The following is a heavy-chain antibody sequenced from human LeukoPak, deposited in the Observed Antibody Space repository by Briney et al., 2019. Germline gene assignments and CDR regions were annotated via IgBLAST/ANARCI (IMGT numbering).Heavy chain of an antibody. CDR1: GFTFSSYG. Sequence: PGGSLRLSCAASGFTFSSYGMSWVRQAPGKGLEWVSAISGSGGSTCYADSVKGRFTISRDNSKNTLYLQMNSLRAEDTAVYYCAKDRQYYDILTGLDYWGQGTLVTVSS. CDR3: AKDRQYYDILTGLDY. D-gene: IGHD3-9*01. J-gene: IGHJ4*02. V-gene: IGHV3-23*01. CDR2: ISGSGGST.